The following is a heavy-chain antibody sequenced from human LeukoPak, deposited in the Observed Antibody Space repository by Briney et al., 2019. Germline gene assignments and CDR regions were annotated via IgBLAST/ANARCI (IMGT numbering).Heavy chain of an antibody. CDR1: GYTFTSYD. CDR2: MNPNSGNT. Sequence: ASVKVSCKASGYTFTSYDINWVRQATGQGLEWMGWMNPNSGNTGYAQKFQGRVTMTRNTSISTAYMELSSLRSEDTAVYYCARDPYCSGGSCYLSAFDIWGQGTMVTVSS. CDR3: ARDPYCSGGSCYLSAFDI. J-gene: IGHJ3*02. D-gene: IGHD2-15*01. V-gene: IGHV1-8*01.